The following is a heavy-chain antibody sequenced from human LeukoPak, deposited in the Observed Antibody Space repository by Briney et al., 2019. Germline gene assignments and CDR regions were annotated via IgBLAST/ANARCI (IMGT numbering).Heavy chain of an antibody. V-gene: IGHV3-30-3*01. J-gene: IGHJ4*02. D-gene: IGHD5-18*01. Sequence: GGSLRLSCAASGFTFNSYAMHWVRQAPGKGLEWVAVISYDGGNKYYADSVKGRFTISRDNSKNTLYLQMNSLRVEDTAVYYCAKDSAAMVPFDYWGQGTLVTVSS. CDR3: AKDSAAMVPFDY. CDR2: ISYDGGNK. CDR1: GFTFNSYA.